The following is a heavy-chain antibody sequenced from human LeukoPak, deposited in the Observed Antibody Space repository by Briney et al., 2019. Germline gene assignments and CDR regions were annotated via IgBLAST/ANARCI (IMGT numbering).Heavy chain of an antibody. V-gene: IGHV3-7*03. CDR3: AKGLARGFDP. CDR1: GSNFCNYY. Sequence: GGSLRLSCAASGSNFCNYYVSWVRQAPGKGLEWVANIKHDGNWKFYADSVKGRFTVSRDNSKNTLYLQMNNLRAEDTAVYYCAKGLARGFDPWGQGTLVIVSS. CDR2: IKHDGNWK. J-gene: IGHJ5*02.